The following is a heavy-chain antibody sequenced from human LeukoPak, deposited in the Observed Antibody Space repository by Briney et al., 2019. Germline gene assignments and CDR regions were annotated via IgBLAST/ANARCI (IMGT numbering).Heavy chain of an antibody. J-gene: IGHJ4*02. CDR3: ARYYYDSRLFDY. Sequence: SETLSLTCTVSGGSISSSNSYWGWIRQPPGKGLEWIGTIYHTGSTYYNPSLKSRVTISVDTSKNQSSLNLSSVTAADTAVYYCARYYYDSRLFDYWGQGTLVTVSS. CDR1: GGSISSSNSY. D-gene: IGHD3-22*01. V-gene: IGHV4-39*01. CDR2: IYHTGST.